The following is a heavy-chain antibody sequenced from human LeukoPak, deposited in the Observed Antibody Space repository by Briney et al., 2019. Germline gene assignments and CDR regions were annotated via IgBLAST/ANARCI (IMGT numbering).Heavy chain of an antibody. CDR3: ASSNLDGELRT. D-gene: IGHD1-7*01. J-gene: IGHJ4*02. CDR2: ISSNGGST. Sequence: PGGSLRLSCAASGFTFSSYAMHWVRQAPGKGLEYVSAISSNGGSTYYANSVKGRFTISRDNSKNTLYLQMGSLRAEDMAVYYCASSNLDGELRTRGQGTLVTVSS. CDR1: GFTFSSYA. V-gene: IGHV3-64*01.